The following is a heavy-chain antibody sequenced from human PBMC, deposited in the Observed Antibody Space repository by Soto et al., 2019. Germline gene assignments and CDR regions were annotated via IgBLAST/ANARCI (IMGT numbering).Heavy chain of an antibody. D-gene: IGHD3-3*01. V-gene: IGHV3-9*01. CDR3: AKSLKIFGLATTRSGPLDS. CDR2: ISWNSGNI. Sequence: PGGSLRLSCAASGFTFDNYAMYWVRQAPGKGLEWVSGISWNSGNIGYADSVKGRFTIARDNAKTSLYLEMNSLRAEDTALYYCAKSLKIFGLATTRSGPLDSWGQGALVTVSS. J-gene: IGHJ4*02. CDR1: GFTFDNYA.